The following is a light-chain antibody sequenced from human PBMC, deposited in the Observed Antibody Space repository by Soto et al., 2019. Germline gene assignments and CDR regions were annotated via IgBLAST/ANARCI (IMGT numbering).Light chain of an antibody. J-gene: IGLJ1*01. CDR1: NSDVGSYNY. Sequence: QSVLTPPASVSGSPRQSITISCTGTNSDVGSYNYVSWYQQHPGKAPKLMIYEVGDRPSGLSNRFSGSKSGNTASLTISRLQAEDEADYYCSSYTSNNFYVFGTGTKV. CDR2: EVG. CDR3: SSYTSNNFYV. V-gene: IGLV2-14*01.